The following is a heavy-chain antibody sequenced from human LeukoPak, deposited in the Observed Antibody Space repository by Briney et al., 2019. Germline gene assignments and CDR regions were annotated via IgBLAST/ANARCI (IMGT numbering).Heavy chain of an antibody. CDR2: IIPIFGTA. V-gene: IGHV1-69*05. Sequence: SVKVSCKASGFTFTSSAMQWVRQAPGQGLEWMGGIIPIFGTANYAQKFQGRVTITTDESTSTAYMELSSLRSEDTAVYYCARSRDTAMVISPALSYWGQGTLVTVSS. D-gene: IGHD5-18*01. J-gene: IGHJ4*02. CDR1: GFTFTSSA. CDR3: ARSRDTAMVISPALSY.